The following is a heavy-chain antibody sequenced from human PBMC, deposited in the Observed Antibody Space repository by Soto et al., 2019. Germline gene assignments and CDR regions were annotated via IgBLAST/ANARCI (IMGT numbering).Heavy chain of an antibody. D-gene: IGHD5-18*01. CDR3: AKAGAYNYGSYFDY. CDR2: ISWDGGIT. J-gene: IGHJ4*02. CDR1: VFTCDDYT. V-gene: IGHV3-43*01. Sequence: PWGSLRLSCAASVFTCDDYTMQWFRQAPGKGLEWVSLISWDGGITYYADSVKGRFTISRDNSKNSLYLQMNSLTTEDTALYYCAKAGAYNYGSYFDYWGQGTLVTVSS.